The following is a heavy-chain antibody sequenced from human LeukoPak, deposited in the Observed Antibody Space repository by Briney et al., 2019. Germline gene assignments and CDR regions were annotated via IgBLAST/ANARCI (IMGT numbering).Heavy chain of an antibody. CDR1: GGSISGSSYY. CDR3: ARGVSPAGTLY. Sequence: PSETLSLTCTVSGGSISGSSYYWGWIRQPPGKGLEWIGSIYYSGSTYYNPSLKSRVTISVDTSKNQFSLKLSSVTAADTAVYYCARGVSPAGTLYWGQGTLVTVSS. D-gene: IGHD6-19*01. V-gene: IGHV4-39*07. J-gene: IGHJ4*02. CDR2: IYYSGST.